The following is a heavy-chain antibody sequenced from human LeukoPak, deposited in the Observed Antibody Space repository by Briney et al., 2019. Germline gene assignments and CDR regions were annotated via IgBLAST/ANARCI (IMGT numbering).Heavy chain of an antibody. CDR1: VYSASQWN. V-gene: IGHV4-59*02. J-gene: IGHJ3*02. Sequence: SETLSLSPTVAVYSASQWNWLSNRQPPGKGLEWIGYMHNSGSSKHSPSLKSRVTISMDTSKNQFSLQLTSVTAADTAMYFCASAAEWIRNGFDIWGQGTMVSVSS. CDR3: ASAAEWIRNGFDI. D-gene: IGHD3-3*01. CDR2: MHNSGSS.